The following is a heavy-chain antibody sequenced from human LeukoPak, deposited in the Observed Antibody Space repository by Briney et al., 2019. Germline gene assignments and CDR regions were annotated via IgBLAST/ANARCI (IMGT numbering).Heavy chain of an antibody. CDR3: AKDGSGNYLPNYYFDY. CDR1: GFTFRSYD. Sequence: QTGGSLRLSCTASGFTFRSYDMLWVRQAPGKGLEWVAFIRYDGNNKFYVDSVKGRFTVSRDNFKSSLDLQMNSLRSEDTAVYYCAKDGSGNYLPNYYFDYWGQGTLVTVSS. V-gene: IGHV3-30*02. CDR2: IRYDGNNK. D-gene: IGHD3-10*01. J-gene: IGHJ4*02.